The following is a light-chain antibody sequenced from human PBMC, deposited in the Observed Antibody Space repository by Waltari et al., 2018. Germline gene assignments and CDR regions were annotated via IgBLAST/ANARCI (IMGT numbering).Light chain of an antibody. V-gene: IGKV3-20*01. CDR1: QSVSNNY. CDR3: QQYGGSPKYT. J-gene: IGKJ2*01. Sequence: EIVLTQSPGTLSLSPGERATLPCRASQSVSNNYLAWYQAKPGQAPRLILYAVSHRATGTPDRFSGGGSGTDFTLTISRLEPEDFAVYYCQQYGGSPKYTFGQGTKLEIK. CDR2: AVS.